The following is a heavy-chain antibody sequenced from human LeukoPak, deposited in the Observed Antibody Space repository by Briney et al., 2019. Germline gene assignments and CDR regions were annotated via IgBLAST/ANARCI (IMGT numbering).Heavy chain of an antibody. V-gene: IGHV4-30-2*01. Sequence: PSQTLSLTCAVSGGSISSGGYSWSWIRQPPGTGLEWIGYIYHSGSTYYNPSLKSRVTISVDRSKNQFSLKLSSATAADTAVYYCARGRGWLGYFDYWGQGTLVTVSS. CDR2: IYHSGST. CDR1: GGSISSGGYS. D-gene: IGHD3-9*01. CDR3: ARGRGWLGYFDY. J-gene: IGHJ4*02.